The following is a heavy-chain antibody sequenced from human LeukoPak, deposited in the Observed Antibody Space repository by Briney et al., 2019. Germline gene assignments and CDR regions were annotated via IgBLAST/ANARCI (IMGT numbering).Heavy chain of an antibody. CDR2: IYWDDDK. J-gene: IGHJ4*02. CDR3: AHLSYDFWSGYRKGYFDY. D-gene: IGHD3-3*01. Sequence: SGPTLVNPTQTLTLTCTFSGFSLSTSGVGVGWIRQPPGKALEWLALIYWDDDKRYSPSLKSRLTITKDTSKNQVVLTMTNMDPVDTATYYCAHLSYDFWSGYRKGYFDYWGQGTLVTVSS. V-gene: IGHV2-5*02. CDR1: GFSLSTSGVG.